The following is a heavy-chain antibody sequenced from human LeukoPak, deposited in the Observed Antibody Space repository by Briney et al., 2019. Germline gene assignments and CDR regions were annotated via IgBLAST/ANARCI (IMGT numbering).Heavy chain of an antibody. CDR3: AADHRYDSTGPYCC. V-gene: IGHV3-48*01. CDR2: ISSSSSTM. CDR1: GFTFSTYS. Sequence: QPGRSLRLSCAASGFTFSTYSMHWVRQAPGRGLEWISYISSSSSTMYYADSVEGRFTISRDNAKSSLYLQMNSLRAEDAAIYYCAADHRYDSTGPYCCWGQGTLVTVSS. J-gene: IGHJ4*02. D-gene: IGHD3-22*01.